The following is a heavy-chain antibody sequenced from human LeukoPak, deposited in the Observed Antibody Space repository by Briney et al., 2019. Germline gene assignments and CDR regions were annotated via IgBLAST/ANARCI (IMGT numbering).Heavy chain of an antibody. CDR2: INPNSGGT. Sequence: ASVKVSCKASGYTFNGYYMHWVRQAPGQGLEWMGWINPNSGGTNYAQKFQGRVTMTRDMSTSTVYMELSSLRSEDTAVYYCARAIQLWLHSLHFDYWGQGTLVTVSS. J-gene: IGHJ4*02. D-gene: IGHD5-18*01. CDR1: GYTFNGYY. CDR3: ARAIQLWLHSLHFDY. V-gene: IGHV1-2*02.